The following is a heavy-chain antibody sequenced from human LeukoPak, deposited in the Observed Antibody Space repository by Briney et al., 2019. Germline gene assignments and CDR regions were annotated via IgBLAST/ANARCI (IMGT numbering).Heavy chain of an antibody. CDR2: INPNSGGT. D-gene: IGHD2-8*01. CDR3: ARDATYCTNGVCYYYYGMDV. CDR1: GYTFTGYY. Sequence: ASVKVSCKASGYTFTGYYMHWVRQAPGQGLAWMGWINPNSGGTNYAQKFQGRITLTRDTSISTAYMELSRLRSDDTAVYYCARDATYCTNGVCYYYYGMDVWGQGTTVTVSS. V-gene: IGHV1-2*02. J-gene: IGHJ6*02.